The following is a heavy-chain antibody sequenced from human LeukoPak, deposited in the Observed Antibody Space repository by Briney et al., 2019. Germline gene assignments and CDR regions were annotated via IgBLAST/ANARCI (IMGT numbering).Heavy chain of an antibody. J-gene: IGHJ4*02. V-gene: IGHV3-30*04. CDR2: ISYDGSNK. CDR3: AREGEATYYYDSSGYYYLPDY. CDR1: GFTFSSYA. D-gene: IGHD3-22*01. Sequence: GRSLRLSCAASGFTFSSYAMSWVRQAPGKGLEWVAVISYDGSNKYYADSVKGRFTISRDNSKNTLYLQMNSLRAEDTAVYYCAREGEATYYYDSSGYYYLPDYWGQGTLVTVSS.